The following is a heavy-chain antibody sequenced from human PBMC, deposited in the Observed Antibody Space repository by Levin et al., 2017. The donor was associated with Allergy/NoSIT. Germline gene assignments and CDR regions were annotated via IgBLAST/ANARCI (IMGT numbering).Heavy chain of an antibody. CDR1: GFTFSSYA. D-gene: IGHD6-6*01. CDR3: AKDPGENSISSVTSWFDP. CDR2: ISGSGGTT. Sequence: QAGGSLRLSCAASGFTFSSYAMSWVRQAPGKGLEWVSAISGSGGTTYYADSVKGRFTISRDNSKNTLYLQMNSLRAEDTAVYSCAKDPGENSISSVTSWFDPWGQGTLVTVSS. V-gene: IGHV3-23*01. J-gene: IGHJ5*02.